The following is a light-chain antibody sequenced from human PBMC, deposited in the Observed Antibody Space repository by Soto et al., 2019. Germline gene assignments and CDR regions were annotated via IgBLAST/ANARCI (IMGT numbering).Light chain of an antibody. V-gene: IGKV1-5*01. CDR3: QQYNNWPPT. Sequence: DIHMTQSPSTLSASVGDRVTISCRASQSLSSRLAWYQQKPGKAPKLLIYDAYSLESGVPSRFSGSGSGTEFTLTISSLQPEDFAVYTCQQYNNWPPTFGQGTRLEIK. J-gene: IGKJ5*01. CDR2: DAY. CDR1: QSLSSR.